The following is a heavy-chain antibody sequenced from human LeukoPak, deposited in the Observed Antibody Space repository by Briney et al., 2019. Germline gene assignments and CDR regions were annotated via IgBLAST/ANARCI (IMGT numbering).Heavy chain of an antibody. CDR2: ISWNSGSI. CDR1: GFTFSSYS. Sequence: PGGSLRLSCAASGFTFSSYSMNWVRQAPGKGLEWVSGISWNSGSIGYADSVKGRFTISRDNAKNSLYLQMNSLRAEDTALYYCAKVVVAATPGYYYYGMDVWGQGTTVTVSS. V-gene: IGHV3-9*01. CDR3: AKVVVAATPGYYYYGMDV. D-gene: IGHD2-15*01. J-gene: IGHJ6*02.